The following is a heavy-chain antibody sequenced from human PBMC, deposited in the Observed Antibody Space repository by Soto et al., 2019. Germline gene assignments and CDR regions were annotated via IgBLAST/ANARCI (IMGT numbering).Heavy chain of an antibody. D-gene: IGHD6-19*01. Sequence: GGSVNVSCKASGYTFTDYYMHWVRQAPGQGLEWMGWINPNSGGTNYAQKFQGRVTMTRDTSISTAYMELNRLRSDDTAVYYCARDQSPSSGWPGMDVWGQGTTVTSP. J-gene: IGHJ6*02. CDR2: INPNSGGT. V-gene: IGHV1-2*02. CDR1: GYTFTDYY. CDR3: ARDQSPSSGWPGMDV.